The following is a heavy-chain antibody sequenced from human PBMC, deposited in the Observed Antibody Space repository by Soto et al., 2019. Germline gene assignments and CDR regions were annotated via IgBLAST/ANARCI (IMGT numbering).Heavy chain of an antibody. CDR3: AGGAGEYSISSYFDY. Sequence: GGSLRLSCAASGFTFSSYSMNWVRQAPGKGLEWVSSISSSSSYIYYADSVKGRFTISRDNAKNSLYLQMNSLRAEDTAVYYCAGGAGEYSISSYFDYWGQGTLVTVSS. V-gene: IGHV3-21*01. J-gene: IGHJ4*02. CDR1: GFTFSSYS. CDR2: ISSSSSYI. D-gene: IGHD6-6*01.